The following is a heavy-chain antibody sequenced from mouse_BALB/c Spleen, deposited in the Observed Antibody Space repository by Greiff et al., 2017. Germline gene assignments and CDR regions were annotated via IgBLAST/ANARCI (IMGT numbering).Heavy chain of an antibody. CDR3: ARYYGNSRYAMDY. Sequence: VQLKESGPGLVKPSQSLSLTCTVTGYSITSDYAWNWIRQFPGNKLEWMGYISYSGSTSYNPSLKSRISITRDTSKNQFFLQLNSVTTEDTATYYCARYYGNSRYAMDYWGQGTTVTVSS. CDR2: ISYSGST. CDR1: GYSITSDYA. D-gene: IGHD2-1*01. V-gene: IGHV3-2*02. J-gene: IGHJ4*01.